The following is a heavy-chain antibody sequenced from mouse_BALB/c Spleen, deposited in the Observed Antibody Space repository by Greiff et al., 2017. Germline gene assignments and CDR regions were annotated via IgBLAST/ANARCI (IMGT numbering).Heavy chain of an antibody. CDR2: ISYSGST. Sequence: EVKLQESGPSLVKPSQTLSLTCSVTGDSITSGYWNWIRKFPGNKLEYMGYISYSGSTYYNPSLKSRISITRDTSKNQYYLQLNSVTTEDTATYYCARYTTVVPSYWYFDVWGAGTTVTVSS. J-gene: IGHJ1*01. D-gene: IGHD1-1*01. CDR1: GDSITSGY. V-gene: IGHV3-8*02. CDR3: ARYTTVVPSYWYFDV.